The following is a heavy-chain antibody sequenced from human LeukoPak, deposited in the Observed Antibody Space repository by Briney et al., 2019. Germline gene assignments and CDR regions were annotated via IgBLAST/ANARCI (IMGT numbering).Heavy chain of an antibody. D-gene: IGHD3-22*01. V-gene: IGHV3-23*01. CDR1: GFTFDNYA. CDR2: ISGSGGNT. J-gene: IGHJ6*02. Sequence: GGSLRLSCAASGFTFDNYAMCWVRQAPGKGLEWVSVISGSGGNTYYADSVKGRFTVSRDNSQNTLYLHMNSLRAEATAVYSCARGSGSVVRGDALDVWGQGTTVTVSS. CDR3: ARGSGSVVRGDALDV.